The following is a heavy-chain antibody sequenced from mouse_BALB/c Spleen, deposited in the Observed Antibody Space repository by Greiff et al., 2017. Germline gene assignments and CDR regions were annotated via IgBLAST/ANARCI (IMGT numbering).Heavy chain of an antibody. J-gene: IGHJ3*01. D-gene: IGHD2-14*01. V-gene: IGHV7-3*02. CDR3: ARDINRYDEEDWAY. CDR2: IRNKANGYTT. CDR1: GFTFTDYY. Sequence: EVMLVESGGGLVQPGGSLRLSCATSGFTFTDYYMSWVRQPPGKALEWLGFIRNKANGYTTEYSASVKGRFTISRDNSQSILYLQMNTLRAEDSATYYCARDINRYDEEDWAYWGQGTLVTVSA.